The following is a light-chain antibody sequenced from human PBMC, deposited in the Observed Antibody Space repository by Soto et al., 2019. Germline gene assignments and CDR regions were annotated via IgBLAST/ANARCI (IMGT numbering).Light chain of an antibody. J-gene: IGLJ1*01. CDR3: TSYAGGNHV. Sequence: QSALTQPPSASGSTGQSVTISCTGTSSDVGGYNYVSWYQQHPGKVPKLMVYEVNKRPSGVPDRFSGSKSGNTASLTVSGRQAEDEADYYCTSYAGGNHVFGTGTKLPVL. V-gene: IGLV2-8*01. CDR1: SSDVGGYNY. CDR2: EVN.